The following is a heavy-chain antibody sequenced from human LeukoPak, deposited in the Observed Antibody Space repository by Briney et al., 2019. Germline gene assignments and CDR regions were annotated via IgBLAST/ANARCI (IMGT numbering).Heavy chain of an antibody. CDR1: GFTFSAYG. V-gene: IGHV3-30*18. J-gene: IGHJ3*01. CDR3: AKDLTTLFLASDV. Sequence: PGGSLRLSCAASGFTFSAYGMQWVRQAPGKGLEWAAVISNDGDNKYYANSVKGRFTISRDSSKNTLYLQMNSLRPEDTAVYSCAKDLTTLFLASDVWGLGTMVTVSS. D-gene: IGHD4-11*01. CDR2: ISNDGDNK.